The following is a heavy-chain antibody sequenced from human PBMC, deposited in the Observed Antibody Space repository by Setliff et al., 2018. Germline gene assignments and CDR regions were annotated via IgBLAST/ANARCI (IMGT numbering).Heavy chain of an antibody. CDR2: IDWDDDK. V-gene: IGHV2-70*11. Sequence: SGHTLVNPTQTLTLTCTFSGFSRSTSGICVSWIRQPPGKALEWLARIDWDDDKYYTPSLKTRLTISKDTSKNQVVLTMTNMDPVDTATYYCAAASNYYDYWGQGTLVTVSS. J-gene: IGHJ4*02. CDR3: AAASNYYDY. CDR1: GFSRSTSGIC.